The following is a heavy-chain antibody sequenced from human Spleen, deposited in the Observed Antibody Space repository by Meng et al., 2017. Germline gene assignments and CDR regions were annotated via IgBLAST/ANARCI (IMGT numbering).Heavy chain of an antibody. Sequence: ASVKVSCKASGYTFTGYYMHWVRQAPGQGLEWMGIINPSGGSTSYAQKFQGRVTMTRDTSTSTVYMELSSLRSEDTAVYYCAREQQWLVRDDAFDIWGQGTMVTVSS. J-gene: IGHJ3*02. CDR3: AREQQWLVRDDAFDI. V-gene: IGHV1-46*01. D-gene: IGHD6-19*01. CDR1: GYTFTGYY. CDR2: INPSGGST.